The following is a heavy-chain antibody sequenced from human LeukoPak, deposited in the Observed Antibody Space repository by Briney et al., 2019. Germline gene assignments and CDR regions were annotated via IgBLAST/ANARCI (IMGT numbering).Heavy chain of an antibody. J-gene: IGHJ4*02. D-gene: IGHD3-16*01. V-gene: IGHV3-7*04. CDR1: GFTFSSNW. CDR2: IKQDGSEK. CDR3: ARDSTLSNY. Sequence: GGSLRLSCAAAGFTFSSNWMSWVRQAPGKGLQWVANIKQDGSEKYYVDSVKGRFTISRDNAKKSLYLQMNSLRGEDTAVYYCARDSTLSNYWGQGTLVTVSS.